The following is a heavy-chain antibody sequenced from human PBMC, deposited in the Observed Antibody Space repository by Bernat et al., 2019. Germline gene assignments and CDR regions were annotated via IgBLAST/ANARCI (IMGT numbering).Heavy chain of an antibody. CDR3: ARDRRDYYGSGSYYEDFYYFYMDV. CDR2: IYSDGST. V-gene: IGHV3-53*01. Sequence: EVQLVESGGGLIQPGGSLRLSCAASGFTVSGSYMTWVRQAPGKGLEWVSSIYSDGSTYYGDSVKGRFTISRDDSENTLNLQMSSLRAEDTAVYYCARDRRDYYGSGSYYEDFYYFYMDVWGKGTTVTVSS. J-gene: IGHJ6*03. D-gene: IGHD3-10*01. CDR1: GFTVSGSY.